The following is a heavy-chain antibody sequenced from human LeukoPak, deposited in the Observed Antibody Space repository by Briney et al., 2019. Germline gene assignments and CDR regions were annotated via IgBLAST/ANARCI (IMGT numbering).Heavy chain of an antibody. CDR1: GGTFSSYA. J-gene: IGHJ6*02. CDR2: IIPILGIA. D-gene: IGHD3-3*01. V-gene: IGHV1-69*04. Sequence: SVKVSCKASGGTFSSYAISWVRQAPGQGLEWVGRIIPILGIANYAQKFQGRVTITADKSTSTAYMELSSLRSEDTAVYYCARELITIFGVGRYYYYGMDVWGQGTTVTVSS. CDR3: ARELITIFGVGRYYYYGMDV.